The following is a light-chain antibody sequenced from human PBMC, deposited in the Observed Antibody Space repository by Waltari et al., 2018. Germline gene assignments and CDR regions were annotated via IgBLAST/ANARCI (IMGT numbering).Light chain of an antibody. V-gene: IGKV1-39*01. CDR1: QSINSY. CDR3: QQSFSTPLT. Sequence: DIQMTQSPSSLSASLGDSVTISCRASQSINSYLNWYQQKPGLAPKLLIYAASSFQNGVPSRFNGSGSGTDFSLTISSLQPDDIATYYCQQSFSTPLTFGGGTEVEIK. CDR2: AAS. J-gene: IGKJ4*01.